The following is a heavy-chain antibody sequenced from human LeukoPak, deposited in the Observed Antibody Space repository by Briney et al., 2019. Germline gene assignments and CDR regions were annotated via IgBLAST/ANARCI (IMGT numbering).Heavy chain of an antibody. Sequence: GASGKVSCKATGGTFTNFGISWVRHAQGQGQEWMGGIIPICHTANYAQKFQGRVTLTADKSTNTAYMELNNLRSEDTAVYYCARRFPSGATGYYYYYYMHVWGKGTTVTVSS. CDR1: GGTFTNFG. D-gene: IGHD5-24*01. J-gene: IGHJ6*03. V-gene: IGHV1-69*06. CDR2: IIPICHTA. CDR3: ARRFPSGATGYYYYYYMHV.